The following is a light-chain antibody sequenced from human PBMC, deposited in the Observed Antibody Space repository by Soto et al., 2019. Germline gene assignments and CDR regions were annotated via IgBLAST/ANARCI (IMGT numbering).Light chain of an antibody. J-gene: IGKJ1*01. CDR2: GAS. V-gene: IGKV3-15*01. Sequence: EIVMTQSPATLSVSPEERATLSCRASQSVSSNLAWYQQKPGQAPRLLIYGASTRATGIPARFSGSGSGTEFTLTISSLQSEDFAVYYCQQYKNWPLTFGQGTKVEIK. CDR1: QSVSSN. CDR3: QQYKNWPLT.